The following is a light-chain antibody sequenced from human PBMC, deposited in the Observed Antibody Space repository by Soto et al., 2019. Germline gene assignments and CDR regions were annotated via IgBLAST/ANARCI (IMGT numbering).Light chain of an antibody. CDR2: KDS. J-gene: IGLJ2*01. V-gene: IGLV3-25*03. CDR1: ALPKQY. Sequence: SYELTQPPSVSVSPGQTARITCSGDALPKQYAYWYQQKPGQAPVLVIYKDSERPSGIPERFSGSSSGTTVTLTISGVQAEDEADYYRQSADSSGTSYVVFGGGTKLTVL. CDR3: QSADSSGTSYVV.